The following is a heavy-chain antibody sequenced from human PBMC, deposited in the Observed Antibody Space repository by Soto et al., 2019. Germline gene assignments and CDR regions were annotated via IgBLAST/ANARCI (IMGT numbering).Heavy chain of an antibody. D-gene: IGHD4-17*01. CDR1: GFTFSNYD. V-gene: IGHV3-30*03. CDR2: ISSDGNNE. J-gene: IGHJ4*02. Sequence: PGGSLRLSCAVSGFTFSNYDMHWVRQAPGKWLEWVAVISSDGNNEYYAESVTGRFTISRDNSKNMLFLQMNSLRPDDTAVYYCTHSHGDYSHSFDYWGQGVLVTVS. CDR3: THSHGDYSHSFDY.